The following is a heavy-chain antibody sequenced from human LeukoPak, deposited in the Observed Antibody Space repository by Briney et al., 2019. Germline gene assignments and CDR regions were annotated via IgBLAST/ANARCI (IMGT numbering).Heavy chain of an antibody. CDR1: GYTLTVLS. V-gene: IGHV1-24*01. J-gene: IGHJ4*02. Sequence: ASVKVSCKVSGYTLTVLSMHWVRQAPGKGLEWMGGFDPEDGETIYAEKFQGRVTMTEDTSIETAYMELSSLRFEDTAVYYCATSSGELLGREFDYWGQGTLVTVSS. D-gene: IGHD1-26*01. CDR3: ATSSGELLGREFDY. CDR2: FDPEDGET.